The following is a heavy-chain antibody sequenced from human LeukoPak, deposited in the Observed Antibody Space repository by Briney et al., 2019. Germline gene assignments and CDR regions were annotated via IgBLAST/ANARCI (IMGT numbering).Heavy chain of an antibody. V-gene: IGHV1-18*01. CDR1: GYTFTRYG. CDR3: AREGCRSTSCFYYYYYYMDV. J-gene: IGHJ6*03. D-gene: IGHD2-2*01. CDR2: ISANNGDT. Sequence: ASVKVSCKASGYTFTRYGISWVRQAPGQGLEWMGWISANNGDTNSAQKFQDRVTMTTDTSTSTAYMELRSLRSDDTAVYYCAREGCRSTSCFYYYYYYMDVWGKGTTVTVSS.